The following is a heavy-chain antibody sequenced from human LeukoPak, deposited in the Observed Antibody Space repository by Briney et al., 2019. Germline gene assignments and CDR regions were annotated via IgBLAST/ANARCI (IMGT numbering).Heavy chain of an antibody. CDR3: AKESYYYDSSGYYGGLFDY. CDR1: GFTFSGYA. CDR2: ISGSGGST. V-gene: IGHV3-23*01. Sequence: GGSLRLSCAASGFTFSGYAMSWVRQAPGKGLEWVSAISGSGGSTYYADSVKGRFTISRDNSKNTLYLQMNSLRAEDTAVYYCAKESYYYDSSGYYGGLFDYWGQGTLVTVSS. J-gene: IGHJ4*02. D-gene: IGHD3-22*01.